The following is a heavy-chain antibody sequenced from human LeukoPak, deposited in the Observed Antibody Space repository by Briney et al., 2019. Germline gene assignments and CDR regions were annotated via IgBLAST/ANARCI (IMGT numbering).Heavy chain of an antibody. J-gene: IGHJ5*02. CDR2: IYPGDSDT. CDR3: ARPQYGSGSSLSWFDP. D-gene: IGHD3-10*01. Sequence: GESLEIFFKGSGYRFTSYWIDWVGPIPGKGLEWMGIIYPGDSDTRYSPSFQGQVTISADKPIHTAYLQWSSLKAAHTPVYYCARPQYGSGSSLSWFDPWGQGTLVTVSS. V-gene: IGHV5-51*01. CDR1: GYRFTSYW.